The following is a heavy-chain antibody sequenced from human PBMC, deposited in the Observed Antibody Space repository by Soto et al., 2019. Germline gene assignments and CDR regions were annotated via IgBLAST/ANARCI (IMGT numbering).Heavy chain of an antibody. CDR3: ARGLRVRTSHYMDV. J-gene: IGHJ6*03. Sequence: GGSLRLSCAASGFTVSSNYMSWVRQAPGKGLEWVSVIYSGGSTYYADSVKGRFTISRHNSKNTLYLQMNSLRAEDTAVYYCARGLRVRTSHYMDVWGKGTTVTVSS. CDR1: GFTVSSNY. V-gene: IGHV3-53*04. CDR2: IYSGGST. D-gene: IGHD1-1*01.